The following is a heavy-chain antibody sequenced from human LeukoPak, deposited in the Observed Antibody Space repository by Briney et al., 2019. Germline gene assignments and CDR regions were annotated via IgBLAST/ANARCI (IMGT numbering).Heavy chain of an antibody. V-gene: IGHV4-59*01. D-gene: IGHD7-27*01. CDR1: GVSISGNY. CDR3: ARTNWGSYYYYYYMDV. CDR2: IFYTGST. Sequence: SETLSLTCTVSGVSISGNYWSWIRQPPGKGLEWIGYIFYTGSTNYNPSLQSRVTILVDTSKNQFSLKLSSVTAADTAVYYCARTNWGSYYYYYYMDVWGKGTTVTVSS. J-gene: IGHJ6*03.